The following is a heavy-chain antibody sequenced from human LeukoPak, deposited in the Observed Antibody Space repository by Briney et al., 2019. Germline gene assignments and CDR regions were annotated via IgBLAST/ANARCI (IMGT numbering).Heavy chain of an antibody. Sequence: SETLSLTCTVSGGSVSSGGYYWSWIRQPPGKGLEWIGYIYYSGSANYNPSLKSRVTISVDTSKNQFSLKLSSVTAADTAVYYCARALSNYDFWSGYNWFDPWGQGTLVTVSS. CDR1: GGSVSSGGYY. V-gene: IGHV4-61*08. J-gene: IGHJ5*02. CDR3: ARALSNYDFWSGYNWFDP. CDR2: IYYSGSA. D-gene: IGHD3-3*01.